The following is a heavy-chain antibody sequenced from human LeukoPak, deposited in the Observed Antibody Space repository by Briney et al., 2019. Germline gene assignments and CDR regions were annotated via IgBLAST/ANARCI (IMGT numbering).Heavy chain of an antibody. Sequence: GRSLRLSCAASGFIFSSYAMHWVRQAPGTGPEWVAVMSYDGTNKYYADSVKGRFTISRDNSKNTLYLQMNSLRAEDTAVYFCAKPRIGYYYGSGAERFYNCDYWGQGTLLTVSS. D-gene: IGHD3-10*01. CDR1: GFIFSSYA. CDR2: MSYDGTNK. V-gene: IGHV3-30-3*02. J-gene: IGHJ4*02. CDR3: AKPRIGYYYGSGAERFYNCDY.